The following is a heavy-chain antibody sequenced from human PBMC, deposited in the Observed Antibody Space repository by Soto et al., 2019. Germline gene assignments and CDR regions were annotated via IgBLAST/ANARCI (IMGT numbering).Heavy chain of an antibody. V-gene: IGHV3-15*01. D-gene: IGHD7-27*01. CDR1: GFTFSNAW. CDR2: IKSKTDGGTT. J-gene: IGHJ4*02. Sequence: GESLKISCAASGFTFSNAWMSWVRQAPGKGLEWVGRIKSKTDGGTTDYAAPVKGRFTISRDDSKNTLYLQMNSLKTEDTAVYYCTTVGLTGDMSLDYWGQGTLVTVSS. CDR3: TTVGLTGDMSLDY.